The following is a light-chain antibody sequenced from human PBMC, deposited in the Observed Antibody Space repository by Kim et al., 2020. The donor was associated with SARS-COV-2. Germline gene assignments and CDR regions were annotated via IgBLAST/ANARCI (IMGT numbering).Light chain of an antibody. V-gene: IGLV1-47*01. CDR2: RDT. CDR1: GSNVESNF. Sequence: QSVLTQPPSASAAPGQRVTISCSGSGSNVESNFFDWYQQVPGMAPTVLIYRDTQRPSGVPDRFSASKSATTASLAISGLRSEDEAAYYCGAWDDSLSAWVFGGGTQLTVL. CDR3: GAWDDSLSAWV. J-gene: IGLJ3*02.